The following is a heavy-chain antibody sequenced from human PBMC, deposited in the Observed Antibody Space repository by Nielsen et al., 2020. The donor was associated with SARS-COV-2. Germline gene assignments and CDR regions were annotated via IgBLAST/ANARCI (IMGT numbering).Heavy chain of an antibody. CDR3: AREGYCSGGSCYSHYYYYYGMDV. D-gene: IGHD2-15*01. V-gene: IGHV3-7*01. Sequence: WIRQPPGKGLEWVANIKQDGSEKYYVDSVKGRFTISRDNAKNSLYLQMNSLRAEDTAVYYCAREGYCSGGSCYSHYYYYYGMDVWSQGTTVTVSS. J-gene: IGHJ6*02. CDR2: IKQDGSEK.